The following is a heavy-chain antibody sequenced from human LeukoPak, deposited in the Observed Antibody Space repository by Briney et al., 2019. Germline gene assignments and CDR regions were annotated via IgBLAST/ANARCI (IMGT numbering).Heavy chain of an antibody. J-gene: IGHJ4*02. V-gene: IGHV4-59*08. CDR2: IYYTGRT. Sequence: SETLSLTCSVSGVSVSTSSCSWIRQPPGKGLEWIGHIYYTGRTTYNPSLGSRLTISADTSTSQLPLKLSSVTAADTAVYYCARHKPTGSYPLELWGQGTLVTVSS. CDR3: ARHKPTGSYPLEL. CDR1: GVSVSTSS. D-gene: IGHD3-10*01.